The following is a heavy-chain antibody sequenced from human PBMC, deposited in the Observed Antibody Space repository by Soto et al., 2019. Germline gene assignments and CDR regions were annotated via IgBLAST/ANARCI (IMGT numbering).Heavy chain of an antibody. V-gene: IGHV3-21*01. J-gene: IGHJ5*02. CDR3: ARDLHDYVSFRFDP. D-gene: IGHD3-16*01. Sequence: GGSLRLSCAASGFTFSNYSMDWVRQAPGKGLEWVSSISTSSGYRYYADSVKGRFTISRDNAKKSLYLQMNSLRAEDTAVYYSARDLHDYVSFRFDPWGQGTLVTV. CDR2: ISTSSGYR. CDR1: GFTFSNYS.